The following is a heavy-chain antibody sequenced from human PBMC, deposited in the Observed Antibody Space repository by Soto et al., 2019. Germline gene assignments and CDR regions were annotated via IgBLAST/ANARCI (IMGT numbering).Heavy chain of an antibody. CDR1: GFTFSSSG. J-gene: IGHJ6*02. CDR3: AKDIDKMVRVPFYYGMDV. D-gene: IGHD3-10*01. Sequence: QVQLVESGGGVVQPGGSLRLSCAASGFTFSSSGMHWVRQAPGKGLEWVAVISYDANNKYYLDSVKGRFTISRDNSKNTVYLEMNSLRAEDTAVYYWAKDIDKMVRVPFYYGMDVWGQGTTVTVSS. CDR2: ISYDANNK. V-gene: IGHV3-30*18.